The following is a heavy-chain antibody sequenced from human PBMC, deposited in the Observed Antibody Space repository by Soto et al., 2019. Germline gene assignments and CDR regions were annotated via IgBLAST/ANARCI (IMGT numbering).Heavy chain of an antibody. V-gene: IGHV3-30*18. CDR2: ISYDGSNK. D-gene: IGHD6-13*01. Sequence: QVQLVESGGGVVQPGRSLRLSCAASGFTFSSYGMHWVRQAPGKGLEWVAVISYDGSNKYYADSVKGRFTISRDNSKNTLYLQMNSLRAEDTAVYYCAKDINLEYSSSWYSAEYFQHWGQGTLATVSS. J-gene: IGHJ1*01. CDR3: AKDINLEYSSSWYSAEYFQH. CDR1: GFTFSSYG.